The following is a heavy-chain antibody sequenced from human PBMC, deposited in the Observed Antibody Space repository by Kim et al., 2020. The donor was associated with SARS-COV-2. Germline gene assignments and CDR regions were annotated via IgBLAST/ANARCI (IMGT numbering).Heavy chain of an antibody. CDR3: VRYGREYGAVR. CDR1: GFIFSDYA. Sequence: GGSLRLSCSGSGFIFSDYAIHWARRAPGKGLEYVSATTRSGDGSFYADSVEGRFTISRDNSKNTLYLHMNSLRPEDTSVYFCVRYGREYGAVRWGQGILVVVSS. V-gene: IGHV3-64D*06. CDR2: TTRSGDGS. J-gene: IGHJ4*02. D-gene: IGHD3-10*01.